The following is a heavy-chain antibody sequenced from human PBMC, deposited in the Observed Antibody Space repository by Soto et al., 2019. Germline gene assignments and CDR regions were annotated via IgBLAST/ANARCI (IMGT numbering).Heavy chain of an antibody. V-gene: IGHV3-9*01. J-gene: IGHJ6*02. D-gene: IGHD3-22*01. CDR3: AKVPGRYYDSSGYGMDV. CDR1: EFTCDAYS. CDR2: ISWNSGSI. Sequence: GGSMILSCSASEFTCDAYSMHWVRPTPGKGLEWVSGISWNSGSIGYADSVKGRFTISRDNAKNSLYLQMNSLRAEDTALYYCAKVPGRYYDSSGYGMDVWGQRPTVTVSS.